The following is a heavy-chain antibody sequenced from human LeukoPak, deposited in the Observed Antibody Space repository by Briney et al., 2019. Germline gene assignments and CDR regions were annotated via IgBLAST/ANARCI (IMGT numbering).Heavy chain of an antibody. CDR3: TTEAYCSSTSCYKSFDP. J-gene: IGHJ5*02. D-gene: IGHD2-2*02. Sequence: PGGSLRLSCAASGLTFSDAWMSWVRQAPGKGREWVGRIKSKTDGGTTDYAAPGKGRFTISRDDSKNTMYLQMNSLKTEDTAVYYCTTEAYCSSTSCYKSFDPWGQGTLVTVSS. CDR1: GLTFSDAW. V-gene: IGHV3-15*01. CDR2: IKSKTDGGTT.